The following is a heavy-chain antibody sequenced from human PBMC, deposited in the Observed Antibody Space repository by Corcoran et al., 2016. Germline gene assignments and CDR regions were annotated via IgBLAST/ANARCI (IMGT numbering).Heavy chain of an antibody. V-gene: IGHV2-26*01. Sequence: QVTLKASGPVLVQPTETLTLTCTVSGFSISSARLGVSLIRQTPGKALEWLAHIFSNDEKSDSTSLQSRLTISRDTSKSQVVLTLPNMDAVDTASYFCAWVSAVAGVYYVYYWGQGAPVTVSS. CDR3: AWVSAVAGVYYVYY. CDR2: IFSNDEK. CDR1: GFSISSARLG. D-gene: IGHD6-19*01. J-gene: IGHJ4*02.